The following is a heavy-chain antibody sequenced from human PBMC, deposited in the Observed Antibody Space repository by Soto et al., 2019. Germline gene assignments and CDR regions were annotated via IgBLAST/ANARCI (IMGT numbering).Heavy chain of an antibody. CDR2: ISTYNGNT. V-gene: IGHV1-18*01. D-gene: IGHD3-10*01. Sequence: QVQLVQSGAEVKKPGASVKVSCKASGYTFTSYGISWVRQAPGQGLEWMGWISTYNGNTKYAQKLQGRXXMXTXXSTITAYMELRSLRSDDTAVFYCAREMVRGVGSDYWGQGTLVTVSS. J-gene: IGHJ4*02. CDR1: GYTFTSYG. CDR3: AREMVRGVGSDY.